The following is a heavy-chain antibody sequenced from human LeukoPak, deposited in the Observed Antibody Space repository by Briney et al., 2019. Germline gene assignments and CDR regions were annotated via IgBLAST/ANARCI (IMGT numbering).Heavy chain of an antibody. D-gene: IGHD1-26*01. Sequence: ASVKVSCKASGYTFTGYYMHWVRQAPGQGLEWMGWINPNSGGTNYAQKFQGRVTMTRDTSISTAYMELSRLRSDDTAVYYCAKPRELLVGMDVWGQGTTVTVSS. J-gene: IGHJ6*02. CDR1: GYTFTGYY. V-gene: IGHV1-2*02. CDR2: INPNSGGT. CDR3: AKPRELLVGMDV.